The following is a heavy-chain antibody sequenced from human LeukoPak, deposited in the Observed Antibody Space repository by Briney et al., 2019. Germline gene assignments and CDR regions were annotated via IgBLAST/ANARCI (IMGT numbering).Heavy chain of an antibody. CDR1: GFTFSNSW. CDR3: ARDRGTSGYLP. J-gene: IGHJ5*02. V-gene: IGHV3-7*05. CDR2: IKQDGSEK. Sequence: GGSLRLSCAASGFTFSNSWMIWVRQAPGRGLEWVATIKQDGSEKYYVDSVKGRFTIPRDNAKNSLYLQMNSLRVEDTAVYYCARDRGTSGYLPWGQGTLVTVSS. D-gene: IGHD3-22*01.